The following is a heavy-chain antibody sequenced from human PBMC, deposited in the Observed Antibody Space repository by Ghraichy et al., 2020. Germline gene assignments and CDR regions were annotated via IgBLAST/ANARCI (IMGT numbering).Heavy chain of an antibody. CDR2: MYYSGST. D-gene: IGHD6-19*01. CDR3: AGREGLAVAANDY. V-gene: IGHV4-39*02. CDR1: GASISSSGYY. Sequence: SETLSLTCTVSGASISSSGYYWAWLRQPPGKGLEWIGTMYYSGSTYYNPSLKSRVTISVDTSKNHFSLKLSSVTAEDTAVYYCAGREGLAVAANDYWGQGTLVTVSS. J-gene: IGHJ4*02.